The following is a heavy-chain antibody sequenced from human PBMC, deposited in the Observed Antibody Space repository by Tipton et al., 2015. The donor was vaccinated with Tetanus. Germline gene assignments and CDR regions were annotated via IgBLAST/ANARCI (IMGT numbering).Heavy chain of an antibody. CDR1: GGSISGYY. J-gene: IGHJ6*02. Sequence: TLSLTCTVSGGSISGYYWSWIRQPPGKGLEWIGYIHYSGDTNYNYNPSLQSRVTISVDTSKNQFSLRLSSVTAADTAVYYCARMQRYGMDVWGQGTTVTVSS. D-gene: IGHD6-25*01. V-gene: IGHV4-59*12. CDR2: IHYSGDT. CDR3: ARMQRYGMDV.